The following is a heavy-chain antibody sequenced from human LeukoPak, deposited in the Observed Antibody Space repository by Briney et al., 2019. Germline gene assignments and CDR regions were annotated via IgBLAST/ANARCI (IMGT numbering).Heavy chain of an antibody. D-gene: IGHD2-15*01. Sequence: PGGSLRLSCAASGFSFSSLAMSWVRQAPGEGLEWVSAISGAGGSTYYADSVKGRFTISRANSKNTLYLQMNSLRAEDTAVYYCAKDGGKTPLTTTEFDYWGQGTLVTVSS. CDR1: GFSFSSLA. J-gene: IGHJ4*02. CDR2: ISGAGGST. CDR3: AKDGGKTPLTTTEFDY. V-gene: IGHV3-23*01.